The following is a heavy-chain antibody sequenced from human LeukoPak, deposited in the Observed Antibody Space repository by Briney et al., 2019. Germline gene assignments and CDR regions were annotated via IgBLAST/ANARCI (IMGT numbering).Heavy chain of an antibody. V-gene: IGHV3-30*02. CDR1: GFTFSSYG. D-gene: IGHD2-21*02. CDR3: ARDRDWVFDY. J-gene: IGHJ4*02. CDR2: IRYDGSNK. Sequence: PGGSLRLSCAASGFTFSSYGMHWVRQAPGKGLEWVAFIRYDGSNKYYADSVKGRFTISRDNSKNTLYLQMNSLRAEDTAVYYCARDRDWVFDYWGQGTLVTVSS.